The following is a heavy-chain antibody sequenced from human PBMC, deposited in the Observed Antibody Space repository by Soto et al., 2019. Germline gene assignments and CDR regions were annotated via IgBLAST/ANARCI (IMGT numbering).Heavy chain of an antibody. CDR2: IYYSGST. Sequence: QVQLQESGPGLVKPSETLSLNCTVSGGPISSYYWSWIRQSPGKGLEWIGYIYYSGSTNYNPSLHSRGTISVDTSKTQFSLELSSVPAADTAVYYCARGSSGWPPRFEYWGQGTLVTVSS. V-gene: IGHV4-59*01. J-gene: IGHJ4*02. CDR3: ARGSSGWPPRFEY. D-gene: IGHD6-19*01. CDR1: GGPISSYY.